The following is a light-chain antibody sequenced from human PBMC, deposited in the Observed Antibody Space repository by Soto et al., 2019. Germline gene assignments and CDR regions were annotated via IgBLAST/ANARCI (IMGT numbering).Light chain of an antibody. CDR2: AAS. J-gene: IGKJ2*01. Sequence: DIQMTQSPSTLSASVGDRVTITCRASQSINNWLAWYQQKPGKAPKLLIYAASSLQSGVPSRFSGSGSGTDFTLTISSLQPEDFATYYCQQSYSTPPYTFGQGTKLEIK. CDR1: QSINNW. V-gene: IGKV1-39*01. CDR3: QQSYSTPPYT.